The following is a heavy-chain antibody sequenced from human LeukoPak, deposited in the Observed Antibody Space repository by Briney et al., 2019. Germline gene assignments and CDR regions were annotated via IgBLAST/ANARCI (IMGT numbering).Heavy chain of an antibody. CDR1: GGSISSGDYY. CDR3: ATPHDFWSGYFGY. D-gene: IGHD3-3*01. J-gene: IGHJ4*02. Sequence: SETLSLTCTVSGGSISSGDYYWSWIRQPPGKGLEWIGEINHSGSINYNPSLKSRVTISVDTSKNQFSLKLSSVTAADTAVYYCATPHDFWSGYFGYWGQGTLVTVSS. CDR2: INHSGSI. V-gene: IGHV4-39*07.